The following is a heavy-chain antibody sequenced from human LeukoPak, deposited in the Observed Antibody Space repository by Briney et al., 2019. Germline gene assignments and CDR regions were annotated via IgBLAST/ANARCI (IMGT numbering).Heavy chain of an antibody. D-gene: IGHD6-6*01. CDR3: ARVVAARVGYYFDY. V-gene: IGHV3-21*01. Sequence: GGSLRLSCAASGFTFSSYSMNWVRQAPGKGLEWVSSISSSSSYIYYADPVKGRFTISRDNAKNSLYLQMNSLRAEDTAVYYCARVVAARVGYYFDYWGQGTLVTVSS. CDR2: ISSSSSYI. J-gene: IGHJ4*02. CDR1: GFTFSSYS.